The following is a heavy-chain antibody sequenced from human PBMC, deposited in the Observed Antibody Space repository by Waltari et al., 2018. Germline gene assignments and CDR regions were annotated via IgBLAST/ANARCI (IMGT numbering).Heavy chain of an antibody. CDR3: AGSNGGLLDD. CDR2: FHHSGTT. J-gene: IGHJ4*02. Sequence: QMQLQESGPGLVRPSETLSLTCTIFGASIRGSNWWTWVRRAPGKGLEWIGQFHHSGTTYSNPSLNSRLSLSVEESKNQIYLKLTSVTAADTGTYYCAGSNGGLLDDWGQGTLVTVSS. D-gene: IGHD2-8*01. CDR1: GASIRGSNW. V-gene: IGHV4-4*02.